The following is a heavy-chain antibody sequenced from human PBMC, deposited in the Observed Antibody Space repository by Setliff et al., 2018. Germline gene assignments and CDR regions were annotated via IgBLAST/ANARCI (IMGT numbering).Heavy chain of an antibody. D-gene: IGHD2-2*03. CDR2: LIPMFGTP. V-gene: IGHV1-69*13. CDR3: ARVVGSGHYYYYYMDV. J-gene: IGHJ6*03. Sequence: SVKVSCKASGDSFSNYAISWVRQAPGQGLEWMGGLIPMFGTPGYAQKFQGRITISADESTTTAYMELSSLRSEDTAVYYCARVVGSGHYYYYYMDVWGKGTTVTVSS. CDR1: GDSFSNYA.